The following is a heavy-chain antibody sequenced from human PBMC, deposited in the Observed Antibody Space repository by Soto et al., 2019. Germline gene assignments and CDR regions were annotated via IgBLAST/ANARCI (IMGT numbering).Heavy chain of an antibody. CDR1: GVTFTSSA. J-gene: IGHJ6*03. V-gene: IGHV1-58*02. D-gene: IGHD2-15*01. CDR3: AGRLSCSGGSCYQSPGYYYYMDV. CDR2: IVVGSGNT. Sequence: GASVKVSCKASGVTFTSSAMQWVRQARGQRLEWIGWIVVGSGNTNYAQKFQERVTITRDMSTSTAYMELSSLRSEDTAVYYCAGRLSCSGGSCYQSPGYYYYMDVWGKGTTVTVSS.